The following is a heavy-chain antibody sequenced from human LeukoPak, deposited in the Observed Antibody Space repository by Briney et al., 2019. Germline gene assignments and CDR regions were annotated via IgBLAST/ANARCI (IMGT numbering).Heavy chain of an antibody. CDR1: GFIFSSYA. V-gene: IGHV3-30*02. D-gene: IGHD6-19*01. J-gene: IGHJ4*02. CDR3: AKSVSGHGFFDS. CDR2: IGYDGSNN. Sequence: PGGSLRLSCVAPGFIFSSYAMHWVRQAPGKGLEWVAFIGYDGSNNYYADSVKGRFTISRDNSKTTLFLQMNSLRAEDTAVYYCAKSVSGHGFFDSWGQGSLVTVSS.